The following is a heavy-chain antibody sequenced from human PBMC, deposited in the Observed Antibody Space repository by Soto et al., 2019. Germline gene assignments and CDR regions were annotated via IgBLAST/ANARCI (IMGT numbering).Heavy chain of an antibody. CDR1: GITFSSYW. CDR2: IKQDGSEK. V-gene: IGHV3-7*01. J-gene: IGHJ6*02. Sequence: EVQLVESGGGLVQPGGSLRLSCAASGITFSSYWMSWVRQAPGEGLEWVANIKQDGSEKYYVESVTGRFTISRDNTKSALYLQMNTLRVEDTAVYYCARGRGLDVWGQGTTVTVSS. CDR3: ARGRGLDV.